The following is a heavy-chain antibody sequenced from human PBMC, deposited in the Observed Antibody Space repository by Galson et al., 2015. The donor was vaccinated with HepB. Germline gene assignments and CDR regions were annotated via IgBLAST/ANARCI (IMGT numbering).Heavy chain of an antibody. CDR2: IYSGGST. CDR1: GFTVSSNY. Sequence: SLRLSCAASGFTVSSNYMSWVRQAPGKGLEWVSVIYSGGSTYYADSVKGRFTISRDNSKNTLYLQMNSLRAEDTAVYYCARDRMVRGVIEYFDLWGRGTLVTVSS. D-gene: IGHD3-10*01. V-gene: IGHV3-66*01. CDR3: ARDRMVRGVIEYFDL. J-gene: IGHJ2*01.